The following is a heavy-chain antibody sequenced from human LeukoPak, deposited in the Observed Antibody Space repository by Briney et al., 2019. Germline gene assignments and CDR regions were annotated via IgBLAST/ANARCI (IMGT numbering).Heavy chain of an antibody. J-gene: IGHJ6*03. CDR3: ARQAALNYYYYMDV. D-gene: IGHD6-25*01. CDR2: IYYGGST. CDR1: GGSITTYY. Sequence: PSETLSLTCTVSGGSITTYYYNWIRQPPGKGLEWIGYIYYGGSTNYNPSLKSRVTMSVDTSKKQISLKLNSVTAADTAVYYCARQAALNYYYYMDVWGLGTTVTVSS. V-gene: IGHV4-59*01.